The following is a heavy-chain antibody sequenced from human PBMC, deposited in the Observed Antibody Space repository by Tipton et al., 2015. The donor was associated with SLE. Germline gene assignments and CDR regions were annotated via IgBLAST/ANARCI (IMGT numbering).Heavy chain of an antibody. CDR2: IYPGDSDT. CDR3: ARRQIVPAGGGHCFDY. D-gene: IGHD2-2*01. V-gene: IGHV5-51*03. CDR1: GHSFTTYW. J-gene: IGHJ4*02. Sequence: QLVQSGAEVKKPGESLKISCKGSGHSFTTYWIGWVRQMPGKGLEWMGIIYPGDSDTRYSPSFQGQVTFSVDESISTAYLRWSSLKASDTAMYYCARRQIVPAGGGHCFDYWGQGTLVTVSS.